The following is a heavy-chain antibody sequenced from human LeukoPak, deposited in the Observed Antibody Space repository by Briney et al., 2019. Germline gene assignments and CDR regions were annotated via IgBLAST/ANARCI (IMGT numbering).Heavy chain of an antibody. Sequence: PGGSLRLSCAASGFTFSSYSMNWVRQAPGKGLEWVSSISSSSSYIYYADSVKGRFTISRDNANNSLYLQMNSLRAEDTAVYYCARGGSYYEIYFDYWGQGTLVTVSS. CDR3: ARGGSYYEIYFDY. J-gene: IGHJ4*02. CDR2: ISSSSSYI. D-gene: IGHD1-26*01. CDR1: GFTFSSYS. V-gene: IGHV3-21*01.